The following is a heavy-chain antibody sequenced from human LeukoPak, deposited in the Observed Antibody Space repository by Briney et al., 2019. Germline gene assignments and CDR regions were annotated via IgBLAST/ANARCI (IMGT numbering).Heavy chain of an antibody. CDR2: INNDGSNT. Sequence: AGGSLRLSCAASGFTFSSYWMHWVRQAPGKGLVWVSRINNDGSNTAYADSVKGRFTISRDNAKNTLFLQMNSLRAEDTAVYYCARDSPGYLAYDSWGQGTLVTVSS. CDR1: GFTFSSYW. D-gene: IGHD1-1*01. J-gene: IGHJ4*02. V-gene: IGHV3-74*01. CDR3: ARDSPGYLAYDS.